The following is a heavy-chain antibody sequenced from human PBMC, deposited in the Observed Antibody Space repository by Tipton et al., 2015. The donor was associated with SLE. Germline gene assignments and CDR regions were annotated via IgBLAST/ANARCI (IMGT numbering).Heavy chain of an antibody. J-gene: IGHJ3*02. CDR2: ISGSSTYI. D-gene: IGHD3-22*01. Sequence: AVSGFTFTSAWMSWVRQAPGKGLEWISSISGSSTYIWYADSVKGRFTISRDNAKNSVFLQLNSLRVEDTAVYYCASPTHYYDSVGFSSGAFDIWGHGTMVTVSS. CDR3: ASPTHYYDSVGFSSGAFDI. CDR1: GFTFTSAW. V-gene: IGHV3-21*03.